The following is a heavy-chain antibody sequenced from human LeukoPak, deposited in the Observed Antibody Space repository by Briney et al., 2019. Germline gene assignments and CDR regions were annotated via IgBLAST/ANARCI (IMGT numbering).Heavy chain of an antibody. CDR3: ASSGGTLDP. CDR2: INHSEST. V-gene: IGHV4-34*01. J-gene: IGHJ5*02. D-gene: IGHD3-10*01. CDR1: GGSFSGYY. Sequence: PSETLSLTCAVYGGSFSGYYWSWIRQPPGKGLEWIGEINHSESTNYNPSLKSRVTISVDTSKNQFSLKLSSVTAADTAVYYCASSGGTLDPWGQGTLVTVSS.